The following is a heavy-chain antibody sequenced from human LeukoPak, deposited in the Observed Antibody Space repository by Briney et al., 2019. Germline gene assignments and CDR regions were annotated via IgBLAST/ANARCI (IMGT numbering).Heavy chain of an antibody. D-gene: IGHD2-15*01. CDR2: ISVISNYI. CDR3: ARVVVVAAPGNDYYYGMDV. J-gene: IGHJ6*02. Sequence: GGSLRLSCAASGFNFSSYTMNWVRQAPGKGLEWVSSISVISNYIYYADSMKGRFTISRDNAKNSLYLQMNSLRGEDTAVYYCARVVVVAAPGNDYYYGMDVWGQGTTVTVSS. CDR1: GFNFSSYT. V-gene: IGHV3-21*01.